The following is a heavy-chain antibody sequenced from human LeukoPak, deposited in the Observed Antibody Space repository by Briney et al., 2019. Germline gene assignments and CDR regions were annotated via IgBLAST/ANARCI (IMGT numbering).Heavy chain of an antibody. J-gene: IGHJ6*02. CDR2: TVSEVDGGTT. CDR3: TTDEDWNYARKDV. Sequence: PGGSLRLSCAASGFTFNYAWMSWVRQVPGKGLEWVGQTVSEVDGGTTDYATPVKGRFTISRDDSKSTLYLQMNSLKIEDTAVYYCTTDEDWNYARKDVWGQGATVIVSS. V-gene: IGHV3-15*04. D-gene: IGHD1-7*01. CDR1: GFTFNYAW.